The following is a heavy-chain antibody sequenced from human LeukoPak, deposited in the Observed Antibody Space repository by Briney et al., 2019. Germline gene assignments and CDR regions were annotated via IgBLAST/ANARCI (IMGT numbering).Heavy chain of an antibody. Sequence: SETLSLTCTVSGGSISSYYWSWIRQPAGKGLEWIGRIYTSGSTNYNPSLKSRVTMSVDTSKNQFSLKLSSVTAADTAVYYCARDRRPYYYDSSGYYYFDYWGQGTLVAVSS. D-gene: IGHD3-22*01. V-gene: IGHV4-4*07. J-gene: IGHJ4*02. CDR3: ARDRRPYYYDSSGYYYFDY. CDR1: GGSISSYY. CDR2: IYTSGST.